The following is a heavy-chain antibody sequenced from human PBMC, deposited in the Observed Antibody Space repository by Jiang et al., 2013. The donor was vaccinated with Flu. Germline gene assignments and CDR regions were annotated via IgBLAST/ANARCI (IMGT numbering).Heavy chain of an antibody. CDR1: GYTFTGYY. CDR3: ARDLYRSYDF. Sequence: GAEVKKPGASVKVSCKASGYTFTGYYMHWVRQSPGQGLQWMGWISTKNGDTDYAQAFQGRVTMTRDTSISTVYMELASLRSDDTAIYYCARDLYRSYDFWDQGTLVTVSS. V-gene: IGHV1-2*02. D-gene: IGHD3-10*01. J-gene: IGHJ4*02. CDR2: ISTKNGDT.